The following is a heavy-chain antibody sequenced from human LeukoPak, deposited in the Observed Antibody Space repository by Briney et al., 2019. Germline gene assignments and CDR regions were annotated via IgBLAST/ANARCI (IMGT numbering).Heavy chain of an antibody. CDR1: GFTFSSYA. CDR2: ISGSGGST. D-gene: IGHD2-15*01. V-gene: IGHV3-23*01. CDR3: AKGAVGRYCSGGSCYRYFDY. Sequence: GGSLRLSCAASGFTFSSYAMSWVRQAPGKGLECVSAISGSGGSTYYADSVKGRFTISRDNSKNTLYLQMNSLRAEDTAVYYCAKGAVGRYCSGGSCYRYFDYWGQGTLVTVSS. J-gene: IGHJ4*02.